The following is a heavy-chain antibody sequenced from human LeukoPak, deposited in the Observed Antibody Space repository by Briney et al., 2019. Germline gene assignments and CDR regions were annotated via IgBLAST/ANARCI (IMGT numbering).Heavy chain of an antibody. CDR2: ISGSGGST. CDR1: GFTFSSYA. V-gene: IGHV3-23*01. J-gene: IGHJ4*02. Sequence: PGGSLRLSRAASGFTFSSYAMSWVRQAPGKGLEWVSAISGSGGSTYYADSVKGRFTISRDNSKNTLYLQMNSLRAEDTAVYYCARGLTPEYRTEKVAGTFDYWGQGTLVTVSS. D-gene: IGHD6-19*01. CDR3: ARGLTPEYRTEKVAGTFDY.